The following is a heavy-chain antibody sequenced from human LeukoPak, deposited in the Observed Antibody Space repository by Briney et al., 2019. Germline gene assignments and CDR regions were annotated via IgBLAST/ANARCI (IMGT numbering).Heavy chain of an antibody. V-gene: IGHV3-7*01. CDR2: IKQDGTEK. CDR1: XFTFSRYW. CDR3: ARDYDSSAYDSRLEY. J-gene: IGHJ4*02. Sequence: PGGXXRLSCAASXFTFSRYWMSWVRQAPGKXXXGVANIKQDGTEKNLVDSVKGRFTISRDNAKDSLFLHMNRLRADDTAVYFCARDYDSSAYDSRLEYWGQGTLVTVSS. D-gene: IGHD3-22*01.